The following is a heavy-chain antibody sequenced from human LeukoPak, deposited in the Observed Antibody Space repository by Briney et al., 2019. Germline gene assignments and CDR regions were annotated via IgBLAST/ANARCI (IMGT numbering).Heavy chain of an antibody. CDR3: ASHPIYSGYGNHFDY. J-gene: IGHJ4*02. D-gene: IGHD5-12*01. Sequence: GGSLRLSCAASGFTFSSYAMSWVRQAPGKGLEWVSAISGSGGSTYYADSVKGRFTISRDNSKNTLYLQMNSLRAEDTAVYYCASHPIYSGYGNHFDYWGQGTLVTVSS. CDR1: GFTFSSYA. CDR2: ISGSGGST. V-gene: IGHV3-23*01.